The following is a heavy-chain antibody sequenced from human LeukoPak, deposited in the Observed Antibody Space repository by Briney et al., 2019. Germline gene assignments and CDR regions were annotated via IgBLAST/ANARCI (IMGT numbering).Heavy chain of an antibody. V-gene: IGHV1-18*01. Sequence: ASVKVSCKASGYTFTSYGISWARQAPGQGLEWMGWISAYNGNTNYAQKLQGRVTMTTDTSTSTAYMELRSLRSDDTAVYYCASDPGCGGDCYFPTSDYWGQGTLVTVSS. J-gene: IGHJ4*02. D-gene: IGHD2-21*02. CDR2: ISAYNGNT. CDR1: GYTFTSYG. CDR3: ASDPGCGGDCYFPTSDY.